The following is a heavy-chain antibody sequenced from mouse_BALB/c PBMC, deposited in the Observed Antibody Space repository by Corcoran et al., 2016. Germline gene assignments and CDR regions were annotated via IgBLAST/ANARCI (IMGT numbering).Heavy chain of an antibody. D-gene: IGHD3-1*01. CDR3: FLTARATYMDY. Sequence: EVQLQQSGAELVKPGASVKLSCTASGFNIKDTYMHWVKQRPEQGLEWIGRIDPANGNTKYDPKFQGKATITADTSSNTAYLQLSSLTSEDTAVYYWFLTARATYMDYWGQGTSFTVSS. CDR2: IDPANGNT. CDR1: GFNIKDTY. V-gene: IGHV14-3*02. J-gene: IGHJ4*01.